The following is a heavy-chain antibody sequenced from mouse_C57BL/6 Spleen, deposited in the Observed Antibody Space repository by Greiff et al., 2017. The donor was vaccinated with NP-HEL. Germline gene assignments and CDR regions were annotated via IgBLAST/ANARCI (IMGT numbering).Heavy chain of an antibody. CDR1: EYEFPSHD. J-gene: IGHJ3*01. CDR3: AQDDVFFPFAY. Sequence: EVKLMESGGGLVQPGESLKLSCESNEYEFPSHDMSWVRKTPEKRLELVAAINSDGGSTYYPDTMERRFIISRDNTKKTLYLQMSSLRSEDTALYYCAQDDVFFPFAYWGQGTLVTVSA. CDR2: INSDGGST. V-gene: IGHV5-2*01.